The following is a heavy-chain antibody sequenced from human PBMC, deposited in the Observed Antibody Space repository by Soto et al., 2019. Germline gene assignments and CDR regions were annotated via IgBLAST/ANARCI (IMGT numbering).Heavy chain of an antibody. Sequence: EVQLVESGGGLVQPGGSLRLSCAASGFTFSSYSMNWVRQAPGKGLEWVSYISSSSSTIYYADSVKGRFTISRDNAKNSLYLQMNSLRDEDTAVYYCVREPYVWGSYRFDYWGQGTLVTVSS. J-gene: IGHJ4*02. CDR1: GFTFSSYS. D-gene: IGHD3-16*02. CDR2: ISSSSSTI. CDR3: VREPYVWGSYRFDY. V-gene: IGHV3-48*02.